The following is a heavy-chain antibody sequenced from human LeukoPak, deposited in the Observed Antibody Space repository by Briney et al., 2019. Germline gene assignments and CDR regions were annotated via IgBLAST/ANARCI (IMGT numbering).Heavy chain of an antibody. J-gene: IGHJ4*02. Sequence: SETLSLTRTVSGGSISSYYWGWIRQPPGKGLEWIGSIYYSGSTYYNPSLRSRVTISVDTSKNQFSLKLSSVTAADTAVYYCAGDLSGYDFPNRFDYWGQGTLVTVSS. CDR1: GGSISSYY. CDR2: IYYSGST. D-gene: IGHD5-12*01. V-gene: IGHV4-39*07. CDR3: AGDLSGYDFPNRFDY.